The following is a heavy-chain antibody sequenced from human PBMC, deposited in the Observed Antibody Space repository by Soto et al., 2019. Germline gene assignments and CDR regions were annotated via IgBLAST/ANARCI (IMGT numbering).Heavy chain of an antibody. D-gene: IGHD2-21*02. CDR2: IYYSGST. CDR3: ARSPVVVTATLPLSWFDP. V-gene: IGHV4-59*08. CDR1: GGSISSYY. J-gene: IGHJ5*02. Sequence: SETLSLTCTVSGGSISSYYWSWIRQPPGKGLEWIGYIYYSGSTNYNPSLKSRFTISVDTSKNQFSLKLSSVTAADTAVYYCARSPVVVTATLPLSWFDPWGQGTLVTVSS.